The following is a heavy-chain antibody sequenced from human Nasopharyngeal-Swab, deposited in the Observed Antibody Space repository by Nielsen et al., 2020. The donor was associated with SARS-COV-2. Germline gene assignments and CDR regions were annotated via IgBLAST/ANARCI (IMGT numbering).Heavy chain of an antibody. CDR2: INPNSGGT. CDR3: ARGGGAVAGLGY. Sequence: ASVKVSCKASGYTFTGYYMHWVRQAPGQGLEWMGRINPNSGGTNYAQKFQGRVTMTRDTSINTAYMELSRLRSDDTAVYYCARGGGAVAGLGYWGQGTLVTVSS. CDR1: GYTFTGYY. D-gene: IGHD6-19*01. J-gene: IGHJ4*02. V-gene: IGHV1-2*06.